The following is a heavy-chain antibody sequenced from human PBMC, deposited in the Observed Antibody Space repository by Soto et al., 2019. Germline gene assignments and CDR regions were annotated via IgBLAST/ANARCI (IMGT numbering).Heavy chain of an antibody. CDR1: GFTFSSYG. V-gene: IGHV3-33*01. J-gene: IGHJ6*02. Sequence: QVQLVESGGGVVQPGSSLRLSCAASGFTFSSYGMHWVRQAPGKGLEWVAVIWYDGSNKYYADSVKGRFTISRDNSKNTLYLQMNSLRAEDTAVYYCARSGQYCSSTSCYEYYGMDVWGQGTTVTVSS. CDR3: ARSGQYCSSTSCYEYYGMDV. D-gene: IGHD2-2*01. CDR2: IWYDGSNK.